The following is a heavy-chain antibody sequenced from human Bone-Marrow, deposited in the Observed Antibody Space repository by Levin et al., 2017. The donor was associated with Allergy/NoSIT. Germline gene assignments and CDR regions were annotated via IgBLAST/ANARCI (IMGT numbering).Heavy chain of an antibody. D-gene: IGHD5-12*01. CDR3: AKDYGATIRYFDY. J-gene: IGHJ4*02. V-gene: IGHV3-23*01. CDR2: ISGGGGST. Sequence: GESLKISCAASGFTFSSYAMSWVRQAPGKGLEWVSGISGGGGSTNYADSVKGRFTISRDNSKNTLYVQMNSLRAEDTAVYYCAKDYGATIRYFDYWGQGTLVTVSA. CDR1: GFTFSSYA.